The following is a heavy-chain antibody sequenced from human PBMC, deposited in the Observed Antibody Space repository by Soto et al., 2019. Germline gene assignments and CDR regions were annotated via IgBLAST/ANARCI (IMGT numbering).Heavy chain of an antibody. CDR1: GGSFSGYY. D-gene: IGHD3-9*01. J-gene: IGHJ5*02. Sequence: SETLSLTCAVYGGSFSGYYWSWIRQPPGKGLEWIGEINHSGSTNYNPSLKSRVTISVDTSKNQFSLKLSSVTAADTAVYYYASIIRFFEFDPWGQGTLVTVSS. CDR2: INHSGST. CDR3: ASIIRFFEFDP. V-gene: IGHV4-34*01.